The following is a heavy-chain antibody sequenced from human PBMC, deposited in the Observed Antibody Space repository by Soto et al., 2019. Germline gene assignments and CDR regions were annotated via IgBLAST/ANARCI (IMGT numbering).Heavy chain of an antibody. V-gene: IGHV3-23*01. D-gene: IGHD3-22*01. J-gene: IGHJ3*01. CDR2: IIDSGGST. CDR3: ARDQLYYNDISGRPLNAFDV. Sequence: GGSLRLSCAASGFTFSSCAMGWVRQAPGKGLEWVSDIIDSGGSTYYADSVKGRFTISRDNSKSTLYLQMNSLRAEDTAVYYCARDQLYYNDISGRPLNAFDVWGQGTMVTVS. CDR1: GFTFSSCA.